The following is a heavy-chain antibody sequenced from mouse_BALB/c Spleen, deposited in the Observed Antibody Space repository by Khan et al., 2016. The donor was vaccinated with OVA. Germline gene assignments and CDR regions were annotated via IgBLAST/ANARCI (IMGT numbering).Heavy chain of an antibody. D-gene: IGHD1-1*02. V-gene: IGHV3-2*02. CDR2: ISYSGNT. CDR3: ARNYGGNFDY. Sequence: EVKLEESGPGLVKPSQSLYLTCTVSGYSITSYYVRYLIRQPPGNILEWMGIISYSGNTNYKPSLKSRFTITRDTSKNPLFLQLNSVTTEDTATYCCARNYGGNFDYWGQGTTLTVSS. CDR1: GYSITSYYV. J-gene: IGHJ2*01.